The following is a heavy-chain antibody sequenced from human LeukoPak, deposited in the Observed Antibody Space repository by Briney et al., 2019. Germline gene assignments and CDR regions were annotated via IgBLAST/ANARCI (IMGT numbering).Heavy chain of an antibody. D-gene: IGHD5-24*01. V-gene: IGHV3-30*04. CDR2: ISYDGSNK. Sequence: GGSLRLSCAASGFTFRSYAMHWVRQAPGKGLEGVAVISYDGSNKYYADSVKGRFTISRDNSKNTLYLQMNSLRAEDTAVYYCARESFGDGYNPHLDYCGQGTLVTVSS. CDR1: GFTFRSYA. CDR3: ARESFGDGYNPHLDY. J-gene: IGHJ4*02.